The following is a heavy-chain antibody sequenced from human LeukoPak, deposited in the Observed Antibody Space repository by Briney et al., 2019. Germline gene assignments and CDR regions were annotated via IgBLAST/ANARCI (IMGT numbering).Heavy chain of an antibody. Sequence: GGSLRLSCTASGFTFSSYSMNWVRQAPGKGLEWVSGISWNGGNIGYADSVEGRFIISRDNARNSLYLQMNSLRAEDMALYYCAKGGIAVAGTWFDPWGQGTLVTVSS. CDR3: AKGGIAVAGTWFDP. D-gene: IGHD6-19*01. CDR2: ISWNGGNI. J-gene: IGHJ5*02. CDR1: GFTFSSYS. V-gene: IGHV3-9*03.